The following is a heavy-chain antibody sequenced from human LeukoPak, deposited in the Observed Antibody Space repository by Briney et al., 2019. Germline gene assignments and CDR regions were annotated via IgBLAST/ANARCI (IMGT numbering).Heavy chain of an antibody. V-gene: IGHV1-69*01. CDR3: ARGYNYYGSGSSVQDY. Sequence: SVKVSCKASGGTFSSYAISWVRQAPGQGLEWMGGIIPIFGTANYAQKFQGRVTITADESTSTAYMELSSLRPEDTAVYYCARGYNYYGSGSSVQDYWGQGTLVTVSS. J-gene: IGHJ4*02. CDR1: GGTFSSYA. D-gene: IGHD3-10*01. CDR2: IIPIFGTA.